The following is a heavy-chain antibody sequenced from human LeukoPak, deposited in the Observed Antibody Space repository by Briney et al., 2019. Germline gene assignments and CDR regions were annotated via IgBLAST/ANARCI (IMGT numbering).Heavy chain of an antibody. D-gene: IGHD3-22*01. CDR3: ARVTMIALSPGYMDV. CDR1: GGTFSSYA. J-gene: IGHJ6*03. V-gene: IGHV1-69*05. Sequence: SVEVSCKASGGTFSSYAISWVRQAPGQGLEWMGGIIPIFGTANYAQKFQGRVTITTDESTSTAYMELSSLRSEDTAVYYCARVTMIALSPGYMDVWGKGTTVTVSS. CDR2: IIPIFGTA.